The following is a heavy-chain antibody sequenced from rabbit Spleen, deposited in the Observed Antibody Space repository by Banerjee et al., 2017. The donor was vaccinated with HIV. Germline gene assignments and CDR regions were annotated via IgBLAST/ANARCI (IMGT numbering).Heavy chain of an antibody. CDR1: GVSFSISSY. J-gene: IGHJ6*01. Sequence: QSLEESGGDLVKPGASLTLTCTASGVSFSISSYMCWVRQAPGKGLEWIACIDAGSSGFTYFATWAKGRFTRSKTSSTTVTLQMTRLTAADTATYFCARDTGSSFSSYGMDLWGPGTLVTVS. V-gene: IGHV1S40*01. CDR2: IDAGSSGFT. CDR3: ARDTGSSFSSYGMDL. D-gene: IGHD8-1*01.